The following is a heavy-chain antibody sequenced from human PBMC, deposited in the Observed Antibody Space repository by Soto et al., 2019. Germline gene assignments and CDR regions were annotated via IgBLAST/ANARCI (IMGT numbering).Heavy chain of an antibody. CDR1: GYTFTSYG. CDR3: ARVALNSVATHVQFDY. Sequence: QVQLVQSGAEVKKPGASVKVSCKASGYTFTSYGISWVRQTPGQGLEWMGWISAYNGNTNYAQKLQGRVTMTTDTSTSTAYMEPRSLRSDDTAVYYCARVALNSVATHVQFDYWGQGTLVTVSS. CDR2: ISAYNGNT. J-gene: IGHJ4*02. D-gene: IGHD5-12*01. V-gene: IGHV1-18*01.